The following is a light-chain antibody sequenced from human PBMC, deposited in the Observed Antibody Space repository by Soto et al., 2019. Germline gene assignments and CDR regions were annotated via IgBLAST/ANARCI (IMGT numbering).Light chain of an antibody. CDR1: QTVSSN. J-gene: IGKJ2*01. Sequence: EIVMTQSPATLSVSPGERATLSCSASQTVSSNLGWYQQKPGQAPRLLIYGASTRASGIPARFSGSGSGTDFTLTISSLQSEDSAVYYCQQYHNWPPYTFGQGTKLEI. CDR3: QQYHNWPPYT. CDR2: GAS. V-gene: IGKV3-15*01.